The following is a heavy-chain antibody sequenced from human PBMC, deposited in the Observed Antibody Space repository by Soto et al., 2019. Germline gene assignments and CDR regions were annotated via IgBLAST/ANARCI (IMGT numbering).Heavy chain of an antibody. CDR1: GGSSSSYY. CDR2: VYHSGGA. V-gene: IGHV4-34*01. CDR3: ARVRIVAASKLYGMDV. J-gene: IGHJ6*02. D-gene: IGHD3-22*01. Sequence: PSETLSLTCAVYGGSSSSYYWSWIRQPPGKGLEWIGEVYHSGGANYNPSLKSRVTISEDTSKNQFSLKLKSVTAADTAVYYCARVRIVAASKLYGMDVWGQGTTVTVSS.